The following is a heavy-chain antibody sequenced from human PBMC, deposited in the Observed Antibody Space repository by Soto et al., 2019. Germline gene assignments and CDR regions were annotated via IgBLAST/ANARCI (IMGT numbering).Heavy chain of an antibody. D-gene: IGHD6-6*01. CDR2: INHSGST. CDR3: ARGPDRDRSSSGRWFDP. CDR1: GGSFSGYY. Sequence: SQTMPLTCAVYGGSFSGYYWSRIRQPRGKGLEWIGEINHSGSTNYNPSLKSRVTISVDTSKNQFSLKLSSVTAADTAVYYCARGPDRDRSSSGRWFDPWGQGTLVTVSS. V-gene: IGHV4-34*01. J-gene: IGHJ5*02.